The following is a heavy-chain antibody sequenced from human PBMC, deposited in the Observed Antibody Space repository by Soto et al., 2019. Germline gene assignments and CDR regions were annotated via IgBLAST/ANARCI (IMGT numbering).Heavy chain of an antibody. V-gene: IGHV1-18*01. CDR1: GYTCSSYG. Sequence: QVKLVQSGGEVKKPGASVKISCKASGYTCSSYGISWVRKAPGQGLEWMGWISAYNGNTNYAQKFQGRVTMTTDTSTSTAYMELRSLRSDDTAIYYCARTLNEWLLGLEWGQGTLVTVSS. J-gene: IGHJ4*02. CDR3: ARTLNEWLLGLE. CDR2: ISAYNGNT. D-gene: IGHD3-3*01.